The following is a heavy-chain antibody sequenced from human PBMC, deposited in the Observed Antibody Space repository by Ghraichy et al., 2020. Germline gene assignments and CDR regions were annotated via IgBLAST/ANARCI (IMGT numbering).Heavy chain of an antibody. CDR3: ARDFRYSSSWWGLTDY. V-gene: IGHV3-30-3*01. D-gene: IGHD6-13*01. J-gene: IGHJ4*02. CDR2: ISYDGSNK. Sequence: LSLTCAASGFTFSSYAMHWVRQAPGKGLEWVAVISYDGSNKYYADPVKGRFTISRDNSKNTLYLQMNSLRAEDTAVYYCARDFRYSSSWWGLTDYWGQGTLVTVSS. CDR1: GFTFSSYA.